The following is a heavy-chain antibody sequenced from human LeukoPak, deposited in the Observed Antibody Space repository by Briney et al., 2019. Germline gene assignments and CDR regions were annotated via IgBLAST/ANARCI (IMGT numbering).Heavy chain of an antibody. CDR3: AKDVGIAAAGSYFDY. Sequence: GRSLRLSCAASGFTFSSYGMHWVRQAPGKGLEWVAVISYDGSNKYYADSVKGRFTISRDNSKNTLYLQMNSLRAEDTAVYYCAKDVGIAAAGSYFDYWGQGTLVTVSS. CDR1: GFTFSSYG. J-gene: IGHJ4*02. V-gene: IGHV3-30*18. D-gene: IGHD6-13*01. CDR2: ISYDGSNK.